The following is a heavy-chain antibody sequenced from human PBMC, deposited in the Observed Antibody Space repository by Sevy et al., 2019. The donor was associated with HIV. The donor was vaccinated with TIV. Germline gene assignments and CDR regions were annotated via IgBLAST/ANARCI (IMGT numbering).Heavy chain of an antibody. CDR1: GFTFSSSA. CDR2: ISYDGSNK. D-gene: IGHD3-3*01. V-gene: IGHV3-30-3*01. CDR3: ARDPTQRGAYYDFWSCYFDY. Sequence: GGSLRLSCAASGFTFSSSAMHWVRQAPGKGLEWVAVISYDGSNKYYADSVKGRFTISRDDSKNTLYLRMNSLRTEDTAVYYCARDPTQRGAYYDFWSCYFDYWGQGTLVTVSS. J-gene: IGHJ4*02.